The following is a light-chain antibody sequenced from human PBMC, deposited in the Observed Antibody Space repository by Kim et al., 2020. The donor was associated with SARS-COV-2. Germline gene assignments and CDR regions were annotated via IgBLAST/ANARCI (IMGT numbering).Light chain of an antibody. CDR3: SSYTSSSTV. CDR2: DVS. V-gene: IGLV2-14*03. J-gene: IGLJ2*01. CDR1: SSGVGGYTY. Sequence: PGQSITIACTGTSSGVGGYTYVSWYQQHPGKAPKLMIYDVSNRPSGVSNRFSGSKSGNTASLTISGLQAEDEADYYCSSYTSSSTVFGGGTQLTVL.